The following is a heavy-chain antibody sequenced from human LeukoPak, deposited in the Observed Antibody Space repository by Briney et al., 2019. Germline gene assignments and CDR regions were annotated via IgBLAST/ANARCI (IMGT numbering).Heavy chain of an antibody. J-gene: IGHJ5*02. V-gene: IGHV4-4*07. D-gene: IGHD6-19*01. CDR3: ARVGSSGWYTWFDP. CDR2: IYSSGST. CDR1: GGSISSYY. Sequence: SETLSLTCTVSGGSISSYYWSWIRQPAGKGLEWIGRIYSSGSTNYNPSLKSRVTMSVDTSKNQFSLRLSSVTAADTAVYYCARVGSSGWYTWFDPWGQGTLVTVSS.